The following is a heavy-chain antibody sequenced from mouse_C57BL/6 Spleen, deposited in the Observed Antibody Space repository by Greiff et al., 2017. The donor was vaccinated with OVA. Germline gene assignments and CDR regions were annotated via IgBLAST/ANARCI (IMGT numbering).Heavy chain of an antibody. V-gene: IGHV3-6*01. D-gene: IGHD1-1*01. CDR3: ASQSATVVDGYFDV. CDR1: GYSITSGYY. Sequence: EESGPGLVKPSQSLSLTCSVTGYSITSGYYWNWIRQFPGNKLEWMGYISYDGSNKYNPSLKNRISITRDTSKNQFFLKLNSVTTEDTATYYCASQSATVVDGYFDVWGTGTTVTVSS. CDR2: ISYDGSN. J-gene: IGHJ1*03.